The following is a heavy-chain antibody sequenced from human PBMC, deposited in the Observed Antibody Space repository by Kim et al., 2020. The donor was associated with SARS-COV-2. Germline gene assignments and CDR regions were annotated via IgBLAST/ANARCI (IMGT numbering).Heavy chain of an antibody. J-gene: IGHJ6*02. D-gene: IGHD4-17*01. Sequence: ASVKVSCKASGYTFTGYYMHWVRQAPGQGLEWMGWINPNSGGTNYAQKFQGRVTMTRDTSISTAYMELSRLRSDDTAVYYCARENGDYPRYYYGMDVWGQGTTVTVSS. CDR2: INPNSGGT. CDR1: GYTFTGYY. V-gene: IGHV1-2*02. CDR3: ARENGDYPRYYYGMDV.